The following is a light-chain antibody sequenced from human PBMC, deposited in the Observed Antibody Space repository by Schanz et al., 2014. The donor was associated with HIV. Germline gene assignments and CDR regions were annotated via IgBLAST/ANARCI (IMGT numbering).Light chain of an antibody. CDR2: AAS. V-gene: IGKV1-6*01. J-gene: IGKJ2*01. Sequence: AIQLTQSPSSLSASVGDRVTITCRASQGIRNYLAWYQQKPLKPPKLLIYAASTLQSGVPSRFSGSGSGTDFTLTISSLQPEDFATYYCLQDYSYPYTFGQGTKLEI. CDR3: LQDYSYPYT. CDR1: QGIRNY.